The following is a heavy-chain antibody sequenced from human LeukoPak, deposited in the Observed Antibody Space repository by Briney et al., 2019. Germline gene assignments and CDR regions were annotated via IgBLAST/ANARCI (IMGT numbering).Heavy chain of an antibody. CDR1: GFTFSSYG. D-gene: IGHD2-2*01. J-gene: IGHJ5*02. CDR3: ARDPLRSLGCSSTSCYGNWFDP. Sequence: QSGGSLRLSCAASGFTFSSYGMHWVRQAPGKGLEWVAVIWYDGSNKYYADSVKGRFTISRDNSKNTLYLQMNSLRAEDTAVYYCARDPLRSLGCSSTSCYGNWFDPWGQGTLVTVSS. CDR2: IWYDGSNK. V-gene: IGHV3-33*01.